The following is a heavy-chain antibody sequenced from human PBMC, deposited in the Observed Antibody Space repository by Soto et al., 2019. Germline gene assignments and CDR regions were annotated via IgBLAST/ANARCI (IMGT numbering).Heavy chain of an antibody. CDR1: GFTFSSYG. J-gene: IGHJ6*02. CDR3: ARENYYGSGSYYPHEYYYYGMDV. V-gene: IGHV3-33*01. D-gene: IGHD3-10*01. CDR2: IWYDGSNK. Sequence: GGSLRLSCAASGFTFSSYGMHWVRQAPDKGLEWVAVIWYDGSNKYYADSVKGRFTISRDNSKNTLYLQMNSLRAEDTAVYYCARENYYGSGSYYPHEYYYYGMDVWGQGTTVTVSS.